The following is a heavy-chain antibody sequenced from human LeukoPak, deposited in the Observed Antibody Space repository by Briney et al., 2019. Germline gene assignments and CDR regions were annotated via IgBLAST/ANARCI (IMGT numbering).Heavy chain of an antibody. CDR2: VNPGGDST. D-gene: IGHD6-19*01. J-gene: IGHJ5*02. Sequence: GASVKVSCKASGYTFNNYNIHWLRQAPGQGLEWMGIVNPGGDSTNYAQDFQGRLTLTGDTSTSTVYMELRSLRSDDTAVYYCARELPGYSSGWYRGGCWFDPWGQGTLVTVSS. V-gene: IGHV1-46*02. CDR3: ARELPGYSSGWYRGGCWFDP. CDR1: GYTFNNYN.